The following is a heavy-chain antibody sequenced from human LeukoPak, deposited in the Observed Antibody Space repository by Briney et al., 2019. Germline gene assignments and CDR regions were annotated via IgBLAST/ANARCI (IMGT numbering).Heavy chain of an antibody. CDR3: ARRVSWFGEHDY. D-gene: IGHD3-10*01. J-gene: IGHJ4*02. V-gene: IGHV4-34*01. CDR1: GGSFSGYY. Sequence: SETLSLTCAVYGGSFSGYYWSWIRQPPGKGLEWIGEINHSGSTNYNPSLKSRATISVDTSKNQFSLKLSSVTAADTAVYYCARRVSWFGEHDYWGQGTLVTVSS. CDR2: INHSGST.